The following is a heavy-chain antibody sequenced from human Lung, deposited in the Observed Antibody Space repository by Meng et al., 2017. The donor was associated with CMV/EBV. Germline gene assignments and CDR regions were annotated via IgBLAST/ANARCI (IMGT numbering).Heavy chain of an antibody. J-gene: IGHJ4*02. Sequence: QVQLRESGPGLVTPSGTLSLTCTVSGDSISSDIWWSWVRQPPGKGLEWIGEVYHRGDTNYNPSLKSRVDISVDKSKNQFYLSLFSVTAADTAVYYCGRDQGRELINHWGQGTLVTVSS. V-gene: IGHV4-4*02. CDR1: GDSISSDIW. CDR3: GRDQGRELINH. CDR2: VYHRGDT. D-gene: IGHD1-7*01.